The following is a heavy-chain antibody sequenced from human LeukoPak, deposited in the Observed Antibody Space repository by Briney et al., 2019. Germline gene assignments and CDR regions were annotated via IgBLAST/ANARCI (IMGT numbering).Heavy chain of an antibody. V-gene: IGHV4-4*07. D-gene: IGHD6-6*01. CDR3: ARDVPASIAKYYCDY. J-gene: IGHJ4*02. CDR2: IYTSGST. Sequence: SETLSLTCTVPGGYISSHYWSWIRQPAGKGLEWIGRIYTSGSTNYNPSLKSRVTMSLDTSKNRLSLKLSSVTAADTAVYYCARDVPASIAKYYCDYWGQGTLVTVSS. CDR1: GGYISSHY.